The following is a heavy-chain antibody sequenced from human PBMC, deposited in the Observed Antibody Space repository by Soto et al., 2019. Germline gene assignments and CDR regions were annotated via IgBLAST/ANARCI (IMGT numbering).Heavy chain of an antibody. CDR1: GFTFGNAG. V-gene: IGHV3-15*01. J-gene: IGHJ6*03. CDR3: TTEGVYYYGSGTVYYYMDV. D-gene: IGHD3-10*01. Sequence: GGSLRLSCAASGFTFGNAGMSWVRQAPGKGLEWVGGIKSKTDGGTTDYAAPVKGRFTISRDDSKNTLYLQMNSLKTEDTAVYYCTTEGVYYYGSGTVYYYMDVWGKGTTVTVSS. CDR2: IKSKTDGGTT.